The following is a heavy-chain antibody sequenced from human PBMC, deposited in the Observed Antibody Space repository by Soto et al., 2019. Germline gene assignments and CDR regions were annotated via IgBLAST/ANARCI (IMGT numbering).Heavy chain of an antibody. D-gene: IGHD4-17*01. CDR2: ICHRGTT. J-gene: IGHJ4*02. Sequence: QVQLQESGPGLVKPSQTLSLTCTVSGGSIRTTGYYWNWIRQRPGKGLEWIGNICHRGTTYYHPSLKSRVSLSVDTSNNQFSLRLTSVTAADTPVYFCARHVESTAATDSWGQGTLVTVSS. CDR3: ARHVESTAATDS. CDR1: GGSIRTTGYY. V-gene: IGHV4-31*03.